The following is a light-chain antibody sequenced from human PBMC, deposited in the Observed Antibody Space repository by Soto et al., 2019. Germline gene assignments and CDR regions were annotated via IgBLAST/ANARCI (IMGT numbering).Light chain of an antibody. V-gene: IGKV3-20*01. CDR2: DAS. CDR1: QIVSSAY. Sequence: EIVLTQSPGTLSLSPGERATLSCRASQIVSSAYVAWYQQKPGQAPKLLIFDASTRAAGTPDRFSASGSGTDYILTISGLEPDDSALYYCQQYGTSPQTFGQGTTVVI. J-gene: IGKJ1*01. CDR3: QQYGTSPQT.